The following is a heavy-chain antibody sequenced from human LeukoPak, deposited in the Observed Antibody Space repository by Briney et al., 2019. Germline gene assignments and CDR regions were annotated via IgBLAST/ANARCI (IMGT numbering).Heavy chain of an antibody. V-gene: IGHV3-23*01. CDR2: IANDGGST. Sequence: GRSLRLSCAASGFTFTTYAMSWVRQAPGKGMEWVSSIANDGGSTYYADSVKGRFTISRDHSRNTVYLQMNSLRAEDMAVYYCAKSHSVEQRGYFDYWGQGTLVPVSS. D-gene: IGHD1/OR15-1a*01. CDR1: GFTFTTYA. J-gene: IGHJ4*02. CDR3: AKSHSVEQRGYFDY.